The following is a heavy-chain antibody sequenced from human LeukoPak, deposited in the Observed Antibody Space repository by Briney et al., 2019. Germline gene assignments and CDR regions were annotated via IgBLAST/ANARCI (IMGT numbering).Heavy chain of an antibody. J-gene: IGHJ4*02. D-gene: IGHD6-6*01. CDR1: GYSFTNNW. V-gene: IGHV5-51*01. Sequence: GESLKISCKGSGYSFTNNWIGWVRQMPGKGLEWMGIIYPADSNTRYSLSFHGQVTISADKSISTAYLQWSSLSASDTAMYYCARRSSIAAPLFDYWGQGTLVTVSS. CDR2: IYPADSNT. CDR3: ARRSSIAAPLFDY.